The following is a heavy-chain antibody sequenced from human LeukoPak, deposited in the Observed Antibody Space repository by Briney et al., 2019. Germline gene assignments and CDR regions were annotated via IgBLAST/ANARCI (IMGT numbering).Heavy chain of an antibody. D-gene: IGHD3-22*01. CDR1: GFTFSSYA. CDR3: ARGIKEQWFTPPYYFDY. V-gene: IGHV3-53*01. Sequence: PGGSLRLSCAASGFTFSSYAMHWVRQAPGKGLEWVSVIYSGGSTYYADSVKGRFTISRDNSKNTLYLQMNSLRAEDTAVYYCARGIKEQWFTPPYYFDYWGQGTLVTVSS. J-gene: IGHJ4*02. CDR2: IYSGGST.